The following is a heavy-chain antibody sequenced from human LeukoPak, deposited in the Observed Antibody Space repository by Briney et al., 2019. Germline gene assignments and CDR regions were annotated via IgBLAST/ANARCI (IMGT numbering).Heavy chain of an antibody. Sequence: SVKVSCKASGGTFSSYAISWVRQAPGQGLEWMGGIIPIFGTANYAQKFQGRVTITTDESTSTAYMELSSLRSENTAVYYCARAGYEWELQFDYWGQGTLVTVSS. D-gene: IGHD1-26*01. CDR2: IIPIFGTA. V-gene: IGHV1-69*05. CDR1: GGTFSSYA. J-gene: IGHJ4*02. CDR3: ARAGYEWELQFDY.